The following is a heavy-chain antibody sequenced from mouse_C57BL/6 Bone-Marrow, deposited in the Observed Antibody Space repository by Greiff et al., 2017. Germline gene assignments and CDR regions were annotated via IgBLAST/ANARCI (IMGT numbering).Heavy chain of an antibody. J-gene: IGHJ4*01. D-gene: IGHD2-1*01. CDR3: AREGIYSGAMDY. Sequence: EVKLVESGPGMVKPSQSLSLTCTVTGYSITSGYDWHWIRHFPGNKLEWMGYISYSGSTNYNPTLKSRISITHDTSKNHFFLKLNSVTTEDTATYYCAREGIYSGAMDYWGQGTSVTVSS. V-gene: IGHV3-1*01. CDR2: ISYSGST. CDR1: GYSITSGYD.